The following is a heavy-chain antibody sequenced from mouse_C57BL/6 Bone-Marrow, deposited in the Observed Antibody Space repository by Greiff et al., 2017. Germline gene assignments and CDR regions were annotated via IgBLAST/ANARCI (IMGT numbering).Heavy chain of an antibody. CDR1: YFAFMASA. Sequence: LQQSGAELVRPGSSVKLSCKDSYFAFMASAMHWVKQRPRHGLEWIGSFTMYSNATEYSENFKGKATLTANTSSSTAYMQLSSLTAEDSAFYYCARDYGSSRFAYWGQGTLVTVSA. J-gene: IGHJ3*01. V-gene: IGHV1-49*01. D-gene: IGHD1-1*01. CDR2: FTMYSNAT. CDR3: ARDYGSSRFAY.